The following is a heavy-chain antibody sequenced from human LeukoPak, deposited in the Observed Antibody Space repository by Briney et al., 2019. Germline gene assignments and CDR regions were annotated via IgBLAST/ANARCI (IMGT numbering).Heavy chain of an antibody. CDR3: ARDYWNDYYGMDV. CDR2: INHSGST. D-gene: IGHD1-1*01. J-gene: IGHJ6*02. CDR1: GGSFSGYY. Sequence: SETLSLTCAVYGGSFSGYYWSWIRQPPGKGLEWIGEINHSGSTNYNPSLKSRVTISVDTSKNQFSLKLSSVTAADTAVYYCARDYWNDYYGMDVWGQGTTVTVSS. V-gene: IGHV4-34*01.